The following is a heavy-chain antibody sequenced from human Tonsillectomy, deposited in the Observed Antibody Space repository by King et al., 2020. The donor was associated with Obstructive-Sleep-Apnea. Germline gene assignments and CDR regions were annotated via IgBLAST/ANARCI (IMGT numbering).Heavy chain of an antibody. V-gene: IGHV4-30-2*01. Sequence: QLQESGSGLVKPSQTLSLTCAVSGGSISSGGYSWSWIRQPPGKGLEWTGYIYHSGSTYYNPSLKSRVTISVDRSKNQFSLKLSSVTAADTAVYYCARDRGYGDYPLSYWGQGTLVTVSS. D-gene: IGHD4-17*01. CDR3: ARDRGYGDYPLSY. CDR2: IYHSGST. CDR1: GGSISSGGYS. J-gene: IGHJ4*02.